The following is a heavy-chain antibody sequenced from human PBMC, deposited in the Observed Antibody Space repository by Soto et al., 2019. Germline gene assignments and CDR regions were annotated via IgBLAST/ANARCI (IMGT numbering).Heavy chain of an antibody. CDR3: ASSLLVGYGLEGESD. J-gene: IGHJ4*02. D-gene: IGHD5-18*01. Sequence: QVQLVQSGTEVKKPGASVKVSCKASGYTFTSYGISWVRQAPGQGLEWMGWISAYNGNTNYAQKLQGRVTMTTDTSTSTAYRELRSLRSDDTAVYYCASSLLVGYGLEGESDWGQGTLVTVSS. CDR2: ISAYNGNT. CDR1: GYTFTSYG. V-gene: IGHV1-18*01.